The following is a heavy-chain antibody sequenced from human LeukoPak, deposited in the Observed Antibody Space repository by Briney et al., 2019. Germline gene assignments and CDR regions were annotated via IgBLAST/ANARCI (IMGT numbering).Heavy chain of an antibody. CDR1: GFTLSSHW. D-gene: IGHD5-18*01. CDR3: ASPMWDTAIHDY. CDR2: INSDGSIT. V-gene: IGHV3-74*01. Sequence: SGGSLRLSCAASGFTLSSHWMHWVRQAPGKGLVWVSRINSDGSITSYADSVKGRFTISRDNAKDTLYLQMNSLRAEDAAVYYCASPMWDTAIHDYWGQGTLVTVSS. J-gene: IGHJ4*02.